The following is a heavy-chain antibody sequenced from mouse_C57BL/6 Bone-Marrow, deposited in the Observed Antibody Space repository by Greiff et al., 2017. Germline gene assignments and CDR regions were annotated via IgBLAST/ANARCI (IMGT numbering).Heavy chain of an antibody. Sequence: EVQLQQSGPELVKPGASVKISCKASGYTFTDYYMNWVKQSHGKSLEWIGDINPNNGGTSYNQKFKGKATVTVDKSTSTAYMDLRSMTSKDSAVDFCVYDCSRVYYIDYWGQGTTRTVSS. CDR3: VYDCSRVYYIDY. CDR1: GYTFTDYY. J-gene: IGHJ2*01. D-gene: IGHD2-4*01. V-gene: IGHV1-26*01. CDR2: INPNNGGT.